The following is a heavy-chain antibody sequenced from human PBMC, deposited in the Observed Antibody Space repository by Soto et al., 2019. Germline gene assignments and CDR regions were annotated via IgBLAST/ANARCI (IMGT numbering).Heavy chain of an antibody. V-gene: IGHV3-21*01. CDR1: GFTFSYYS. D-gene: IGHD1-26*01. CDR3: ARGGRESTTHFDF. CDR2: ISSNSAYI. J-gene: IGHJ4*02. Sequence: EVQLVESGGGLVKPGGSLRLSCTDSGFTFSYYSMTWVRQAPGKGLEWVSAISSNSAYIYYADLVKGRFTISRDNAKNSLYLQMNSLSAEDTAIYYCARGGRESTTHFDFWGQGTLVTVSS.